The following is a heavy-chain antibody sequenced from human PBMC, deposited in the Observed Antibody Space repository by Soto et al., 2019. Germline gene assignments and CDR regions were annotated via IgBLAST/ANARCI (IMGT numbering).Heavy chain of an antibody. CDR1: GYTFTSYG. J-gene: IGHJ6*02. CDR3: ARNTFSNYYGMDV. V-gene: IGHV1-18*01. CDR2: ISSNSLKA. D-gene: IGHD5-18*01. Sequence: ASVKVSCKASGYTFTSYGIAWARQAPGQGPEWMGWISSNSLKANNAQKFEGRVTMTSDTSTNTAFLELRSLRSDDTAVYYCARNTFSNYYGMDVWGQGTSVTVS.